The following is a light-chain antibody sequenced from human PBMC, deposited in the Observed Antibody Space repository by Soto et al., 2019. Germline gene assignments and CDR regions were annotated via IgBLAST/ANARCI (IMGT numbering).Light chain of an antibody. V-gene: IGKV3-20*01. CDR2: GAS. J-gene: IGKJ2*01. CDR3: QQDRSSPPST. CDR1: QSVSSSY. Sequence: EIVLTQSPGTLSLSSGERATLSCRASQSVSSSYLAWYQQKPGQAPRLLIYGASSRATGIPDRFSGSGSGTDFTLTISRLEPEDFAVYYCQQDRSSPPSTFGQGTKLEVK.